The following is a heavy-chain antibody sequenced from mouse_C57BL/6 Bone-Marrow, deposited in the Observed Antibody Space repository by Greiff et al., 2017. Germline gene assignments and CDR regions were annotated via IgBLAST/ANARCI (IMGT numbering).Heavy chain of an antibody. J-gene: IGHJ1*03. Sequence: VQLQQPGAELVKPGASVKMSCKASGYTFTSYWITWVKQRPGQGLEWIGDIYPGSGSTNYNETFKSKATLTVDTSSSTAYMQLSSLTSEDSAVYYGASPLYWYFDVWGTGTTVTVSS. CDR2: IYPGSGST. CDR1: GYTFTSYW. CDR3: ASPLYWYFDV. V-gene: IGHV1-55*01.